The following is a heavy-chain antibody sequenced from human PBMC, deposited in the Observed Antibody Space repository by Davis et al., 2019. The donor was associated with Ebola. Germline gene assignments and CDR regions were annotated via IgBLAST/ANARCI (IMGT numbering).Heavy chain of an antibody. CDR1: GFTFSSYA. V-gene: IGHV3-64*01. D-gene: IGHD1-26*01. CDR2: ISSNGGST. CDR3: ARSVGKWELLILSSGMDV. J-gene: IGHJ6*04. Sequence: GGSLRLSCAASGFTFSSYAMHWVRQAPGKGLEYVSAISSNGGSTYYANSVKGRFTISRDNSKNTLYLQMGSLRADDTAVYYCARSVGKWELLILSSGMDVWGKGTTVTVSS.